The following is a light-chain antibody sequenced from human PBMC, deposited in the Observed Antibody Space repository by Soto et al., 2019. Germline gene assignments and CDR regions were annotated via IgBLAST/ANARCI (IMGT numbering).Light chain of an antibody. V-gene: IGLV1-44*01. CDR3: AAWDDSLNGLVV. CDR1: SSNIGSNT. CDR2: SNN. J-gene: IGLJ2*01. Sequence: QSVLTQPPSASGTPGQRVTISCSGSSSNIGSNTVNWYQQLPGTAPKLLIYSNNQRPSGVPDRFSGSKSGTSASLAISGLQSEDKADYYCAAWDDSLNGLVVFGGGTKVTVL.